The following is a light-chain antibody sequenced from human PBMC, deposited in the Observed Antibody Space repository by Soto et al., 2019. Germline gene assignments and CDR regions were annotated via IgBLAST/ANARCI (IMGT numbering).Light chain of an antibody. V-gene: IGKV2-30*01. Sequence: DVVMTQSPLSLPVTLGQPASISCRSSQSLVYSDGNTYLNWFQQRPGQPPRRLIYQVSNRDSGVPDRFSGSGSGTDFTLKISRVEPEDVGFYFCMQGTYWLFTFGPGTKVDIK. CDR3: MQGTYWLFT. J-gene: IGKJ3*01. CDR1: QSLVYSDGNTY. CDR2: QVS.